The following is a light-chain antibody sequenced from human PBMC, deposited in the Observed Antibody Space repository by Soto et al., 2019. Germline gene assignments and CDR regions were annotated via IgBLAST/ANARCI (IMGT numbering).Light chain of an antibody. Sequence: QSVLTQPPSVSGAPGQRVTISCTGSSSNIGAGYDVHWYQQLPGTAPKLLIYGDNNRPSGVPDRFSGSKFGTSASLAITGLQAEDEADYYCHCYESSLIGSVFGGGTKFTVL. CDR2: GDN. CDR3: HCYESSLIGSV. J-gene: IGLJ3*02. V-gene: IGLV1-40*01. CDR1: SSNIGAGYD.